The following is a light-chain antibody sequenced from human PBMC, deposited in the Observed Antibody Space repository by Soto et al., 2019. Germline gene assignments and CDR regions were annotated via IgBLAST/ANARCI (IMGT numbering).Light chain of an antibody. Sequence: QSVLTQPASVSGSPGQSITISCTGTSSDVGAYNYVSWYQQYPGKAPKLMIYGVTNRPSGVSNRFSGSKTGNTASLTISGLQAEDEADYYCSSHRGGDSHVFGPGTKVTVL. CDR1: SSDVGAYNY. J-gene: IGLJ1*01. CDR2: GVT. CDR3: SSHRGGDSHV. V-gene: IGLV2-14*01.